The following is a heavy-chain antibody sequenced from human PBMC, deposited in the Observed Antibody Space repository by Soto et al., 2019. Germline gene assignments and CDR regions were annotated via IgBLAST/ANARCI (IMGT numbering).Heavy chain of an antibody. CDR1: GFSVSSEY. J-gene: IGHJ6*02. CDR3: ARVKYYNSWQHYYGMDV. CDR2: IYSGGNT. V-gene: IGHV3-66*01. Sequence: GGSLRLSCAVSGFSVSSEYMTWVRQAPGKGLEWVSVIYSGGNTYYADSVKGRFTISRDNSKNSLYLQMNSLRAEDTAVYYCARVKYYNSWQHYYGMDVWGQGTTVTVSS. D-gene: IGHD6-13*01.